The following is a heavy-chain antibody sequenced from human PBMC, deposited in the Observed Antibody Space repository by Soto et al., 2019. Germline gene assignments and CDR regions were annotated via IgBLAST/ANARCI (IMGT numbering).Heavy chain of an antibody. V-gene: IGHV1-69*01. J-gene: IGHJ6*02. CDR1: GGSFRSYA. Sequence: QVQLVQSGAEVKKPGSSVRVSCKASGGSFRSYAISWVRQSPGQGLEWMGAIMAVFGTPTYAQRFQGRVTTSADEATTTAYLDLSSLRADDTAVYYSAPSRGFYAAMEVWGQGTTVTVSS. CDR3: APSRGFYAAMEV. D-gene: IGHD3-16*01. CDR2: IMAVFGTP.